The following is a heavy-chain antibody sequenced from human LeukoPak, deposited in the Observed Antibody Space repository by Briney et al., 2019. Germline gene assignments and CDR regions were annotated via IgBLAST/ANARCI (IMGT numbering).Heavy chain of an antibody. CDR3: ARGDTATARFDY. CDR1: GGTCSSYA. Sequence: ASEKVSCKASGGTCSSYAISWVRQATGQGLEWMGGIIPIFGTANYAQKFQGRVTITADESTSTAYMGLSSLRSEDTAVYYCARGDTATARFDYWGQGTLVTVSS. CDR2: IIPIFGTA. D-gene: IGHD5-18*01. J-gene: IGHJ4*02. V-gene: IGHV1-69*13.